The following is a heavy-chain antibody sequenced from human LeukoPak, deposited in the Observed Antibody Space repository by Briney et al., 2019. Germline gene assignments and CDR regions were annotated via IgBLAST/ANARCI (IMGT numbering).Heavy chain of an antibody. J-gene: IGHJ4*02. Sequence: GGSLRLSCTASGFTFSDYYMSWIRQAPGRGLEWLSYVSQSGSTIYYADSVKGRFTISRDNGKNSLYPQMNSLRAEDTGMYYCAREGHTYGSDYWGQGTLVTVSS. CDR2: VSQSGSTI. CDR3: AREGHTYGSDY. CDR1: GFTFSDYY. V-gene: IGHV3-11*01. D-gene: IGHD3-10*01.